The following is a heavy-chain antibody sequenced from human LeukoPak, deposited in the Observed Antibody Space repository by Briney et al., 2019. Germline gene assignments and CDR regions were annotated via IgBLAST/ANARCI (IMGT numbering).Heavy chain of an antibody. J-gene: IGHJ6*03. CDR3: ARNVYPIYYYMDV. D-gene: IGHD5/OR15-5a*01. CDR2: INTDGSTT. CDR1: AFTFRDSW. Sequence: GGSLRLSCGAAAFTFRDSWMDWVRHAPEEVLGWDARINTDGSTTMYEDAVKGRFTISRDNSRNTLYLQMSSLRPDDTALYYCARNVYPIYYYMDVWGKGTTVTVSS. V-gene: IGHV3-74*03.